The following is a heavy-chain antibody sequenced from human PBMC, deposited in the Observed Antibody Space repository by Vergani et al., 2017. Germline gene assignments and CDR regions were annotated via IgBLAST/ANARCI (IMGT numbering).Heavy chain of an antibody. Sequence: QVQLQESGPGVVKPSQTLSLTCAVSGSSISSGDHCWTWIRQRPGKGLEWIGYIFYSGTTYDNPSLRSHLTISVHTSQNQFSLKLRSVTAADTAVYYCARVDTQVPSPSHFYCMDVWGKGTTVVVSS. V-gene: IGHV4-31*11. CDR2: IFYSGTT. D-gene: IGHD5-18*01. CDR1: GSSISSGDHC. CDR3: ARVDTQVPSPSHFYCMDV. J-gene: IGHJ6*03.